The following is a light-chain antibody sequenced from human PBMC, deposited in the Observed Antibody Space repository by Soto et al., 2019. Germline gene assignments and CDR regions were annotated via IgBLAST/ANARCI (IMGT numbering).Light chain of an antibody. CDR1: QSISSY. CDR2: AAS. Sequence: DIQMTQSPSSLSASVGDRVTITCRASQSISSYLNWYQQKPGKAPKLLIYAASSLQSGVPSRFSGSGSGTHFTLTISSLQPEDFATYFCQQSYSTPYPFGQGTKLDIQ. V-gene: IGKV1-39*01. J-gene: IGKJ2*01. CDR3: QQSYSTPYP.